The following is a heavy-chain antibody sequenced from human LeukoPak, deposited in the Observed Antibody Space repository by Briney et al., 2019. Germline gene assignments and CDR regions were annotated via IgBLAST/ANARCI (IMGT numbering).Heavy chain of an antibody. D-gene: IGHD5-18*01. Sequence: ASETLSLTCTVSGGSISSYYWSWIRQPPGKGLEWIGYVYYSGSTNYNPSLKSRVTISVDTSKNQFSLKLSSVTAADTAVYYCARGGYSYTDYWGQGTLVTVSS. CDR3: ARGGYSYTDY. CDR1: GGSISSYY. J-gene: IGHJ4*02. CDR2: VYYSGST. V-gene: IGHV4-59*01.